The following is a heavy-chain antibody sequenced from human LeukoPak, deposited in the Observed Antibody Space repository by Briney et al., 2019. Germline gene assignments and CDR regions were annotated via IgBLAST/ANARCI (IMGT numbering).Heavy chain of an antibody. J-gene: IGHJ4*02. CDR3: AKDRQYDFWSGYFDY. Sequence: GRSLRLSCAASGFTFSSYGMHWVRQAPGKGLEWVAVIWYDGSNKYYADSVKGRFTISRDNSKNTLYLQMNSLRAEDTAVYYCAKDRQYDFWSGYFDYWGQGTLVTVSS. CDR2: IWYDGSNK. CDR1: GFTFSSYG. V-gene: IGHV3-33*06. D-gene: IGHD3-3*01.